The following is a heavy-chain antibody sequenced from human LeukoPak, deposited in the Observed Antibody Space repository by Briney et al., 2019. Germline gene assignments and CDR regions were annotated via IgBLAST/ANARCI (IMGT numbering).Heavy chain of an antibody. CDR2: IYSGGSA. D-gene: IGHD3-3*01. J-gene: IGHJ4*02. CDR3: ARGLDYDFWSGLDY. V-gene: IGHV3-53*01. Sequence: GGSLRLSCAASGFTVSSNYMNWVRQAPGKGLEWVSVIYSGGSAYYADSVKGRFTISRDISRNTLYLQMNSLRAEDTAVYYCARGLDYDFWSGLDYWGQGTLVTVSS. CDR1: GFTVSSNY.